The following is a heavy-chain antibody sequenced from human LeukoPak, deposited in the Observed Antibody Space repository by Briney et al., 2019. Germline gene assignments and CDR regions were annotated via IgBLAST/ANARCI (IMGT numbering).Heavy chain of an antibody. V-gene: IGHV3-74*01. D-gene: IGHD3-3*01. CDR1: GFTFSSYW. J-gene: IGHJ4*02. Sequence: GGSLRLSCAASGFTFSSYWMHWVRQAPGKGLVWVSRINSDGSSTSYADSVKGRFTISRDNAKNTLYLQMNSLRAEDTAVYYCAKDRTRLLRFFDYWGQGTLVTVSS. CDR3: AKDRTRLLRFFDY. CDR2: INSDGSST.